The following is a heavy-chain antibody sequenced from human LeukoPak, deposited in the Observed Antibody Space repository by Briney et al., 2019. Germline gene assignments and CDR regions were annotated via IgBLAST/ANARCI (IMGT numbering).Heavy chain of an antibody. J-gene: IGHJ4*02. CDR2: ISGSGVST. D-gene: IGHD1-26*01. CDR3: AKDGPLVGPHYFDY. V-gene: IGHV3-23*01. Sequence: QAGGSLRLSCAASGFTFTSYAMNWVRQAPGKGLEWVSAISGSGVSTYYADSVKGRFTISRDNSKNMLYLQMNSLRAEDTAVYYCAKDGPLVGPHYFDYWGQGTLVTVSS. CDR1: GFTFTSYA.